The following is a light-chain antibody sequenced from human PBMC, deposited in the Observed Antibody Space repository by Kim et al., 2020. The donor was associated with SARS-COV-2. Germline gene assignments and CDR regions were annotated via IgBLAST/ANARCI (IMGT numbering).Light chain of an antibody. J-gene: IGLJ3*02. CDR3: QAWDSSTWV. CDR1: KLGDKY. Sequence: GSPGQTASITCSGDKLGDKYACWYQQKPGQSPVLVIYQDSKRPSGIPERFSGSNSGNTATLTISGTQAMDEADYYCQAWDSSTWVFGGGTQVTVL. CDR2: QDS. V-gene: IGLV3-1*01.